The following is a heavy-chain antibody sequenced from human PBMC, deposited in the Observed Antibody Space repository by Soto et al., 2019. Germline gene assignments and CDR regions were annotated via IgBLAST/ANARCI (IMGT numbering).Heavy chain of an antibody. CDR3: ARQPSGLHLSP. J-gene: IGHJ5*02. V-gene: IGHV4-59*08. Sequence: SETLSLTCTVSGGSISSYYWSWIRQPPGKGLEWIGYIYYSGSTNYNPSLKSRVTISVDTSKNQFSVKLSSVTAADTAVYYCARQPSGLHLSPWGQGTLVTVSS. CDR2: IYYSGST. D-gene: IGHD2-21*01. CDR1: GGSISSYY.